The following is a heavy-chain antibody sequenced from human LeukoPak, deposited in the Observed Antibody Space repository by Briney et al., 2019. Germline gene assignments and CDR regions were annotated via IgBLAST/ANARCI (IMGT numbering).Heavy chain of an antibody. CDR2: INHSGST. V-gene: IGHV4-34*01. Sequence: SETLSLTCAVYGGSFSGYYWSWIRQPPGKGLEWIGEINHSGSTNYNPSLKSRVTISVDTSKNQFSLKLSSVTAADTAVYYCARVRGSFPYHFDYWGQGTLVTVSS. CDR3: ARVRGSFPYHFDY. D-gene: IGHD1-26*01. CDR1: GGSFSGYY. J-gene: IGHJ4*02.